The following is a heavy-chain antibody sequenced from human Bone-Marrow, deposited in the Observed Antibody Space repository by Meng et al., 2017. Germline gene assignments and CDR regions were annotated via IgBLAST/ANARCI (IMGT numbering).Heavy chain of an antibody. Sequence: GESLKISCAASGFTFSSYSMNWVRQAPGKGLEWVSSISSSSSYIYYADSVKGRFTISRDNAKNSLYLQMNSLRAEDTAVYYCARDGIAAAGKYFDYWGQGTLVTVSS. V-gene: IGHV3-21*01. D-gene: IGHD6-13*01. CDR1: GFTFSSYS. CDR3: ARDGIAAAGKYFDY. J-gene: IGHJ4*02. CDR2: ISSSSSYI.